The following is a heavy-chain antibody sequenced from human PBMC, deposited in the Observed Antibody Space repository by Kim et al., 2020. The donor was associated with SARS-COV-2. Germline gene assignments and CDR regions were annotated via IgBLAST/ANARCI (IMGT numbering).Heavy chain of an antibody. V-gene: IGHV3-23*01. D-gene: IGHD3-16*01. J-gene: IGHJ4*02. Sequence: GSTYYADSVKGPFTISRDNSKNTLYLQMNSLRAEDTAVYYCAKGRGEADYWGQGTLVTVSS. CDR3: AKGRGEADY. CDR2: GST.